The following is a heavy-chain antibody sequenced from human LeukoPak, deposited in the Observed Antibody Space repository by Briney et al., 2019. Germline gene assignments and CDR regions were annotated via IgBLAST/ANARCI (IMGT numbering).Heavy chain of an antibody. CDR3: AKDRRLAAFDY. CDR2: ITGRGEHI. Sequence: TGGSLRLSCTASGFTFSSYGMSWVRQAPGKGLEWVSGITGRGEHIFYAGSVKGRFTISRDNSKNTLYLQMNSLRAEDTAVYYCAKDRRLAAFDYGGQGTLVTVSS. CDR1: GFTFSSYG. D-gene: IGHD6-25*01. J-gene: IGHJ4*02. V-gene: IGHV3-23*01.